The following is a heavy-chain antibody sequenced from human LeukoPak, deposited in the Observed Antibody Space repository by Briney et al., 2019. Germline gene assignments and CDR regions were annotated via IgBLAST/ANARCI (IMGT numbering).Heavy chain of an antibody. V-gene: IGHV4-34*01. CDR3: ARGSHRRAWFDP. Sequence: SETLSPTCAVYGGSFSGYYWSWIRQPPGKGLEWIGEINHSGSTNYTPSLKSRVTISVDTSKNQFSLKLSSVTAADTAVYYCARGSHRRAWFDPWGQGTLVTVSS. CDR1: GGSFSGYY. CDR2: INHSGST. J-gene: IGHJ5*02.